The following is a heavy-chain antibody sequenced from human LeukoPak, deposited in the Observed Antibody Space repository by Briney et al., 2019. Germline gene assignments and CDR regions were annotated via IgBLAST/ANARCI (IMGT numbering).Heavy chain of an antibody. V-gene: IGHV4-34*01. J-gene: IGHJ3*01. Sequence: PSETLSLTCAVYGGSFRGYYWSGIRQPPGKGVERIGEINHRGSTKYNPAPKRRGTVSVDTPKKQFSLKRRSVTAADTAVYYCARLGAVAGRPWGQGTMVTVSS. CDR3: ARLGAVAGRP. D-gene: IGHD6-19*01. CDR1: GGSFRGYY. CDR2: INHRGST.